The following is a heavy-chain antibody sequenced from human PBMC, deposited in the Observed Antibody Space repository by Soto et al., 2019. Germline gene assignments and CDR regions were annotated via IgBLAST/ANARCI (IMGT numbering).Heavy chain of an antibody. V-gene: IGHV3-23*01. J-gene: IGHJ3*02. CDR3: AKARGAGSWYAPDAFDI. CDR1: GFTFSSYV. CDR2: TSGSGGST. D-gene: IGHD6-13*01. Sequence: EVQLLESGGGFVQPGGSLRLSCAASGFTFSSYVMTWVRQAPGKGLEWVSGTSGSGGSTYYADSVKGRFTISRDNSKNTVYLQMNSLRAEDTAVYYCAKARGAGSWYAPDAFDIWGQGTMVTVSS.